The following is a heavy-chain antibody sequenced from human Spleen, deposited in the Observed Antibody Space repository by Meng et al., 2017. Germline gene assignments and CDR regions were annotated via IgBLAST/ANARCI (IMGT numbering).Heavy chain of an antibody. CDR1: GLSFTDAW. D-gene: IGHD2-15*01. CDR2: IKQDGSEK. V-gene: IGHV3-7*01. J-gene: IGHJ4*02. CDR3: AGGQIVH. Sequence: GESLKISCVASGLSFTDAWMRWVRQAPGKGLEWVANIKQDGSEKYYVASVRDRFTISRDNAKNSLSLQMNSLSAEDTAVYYCAGGQIVHWGQGTLVTVSS.